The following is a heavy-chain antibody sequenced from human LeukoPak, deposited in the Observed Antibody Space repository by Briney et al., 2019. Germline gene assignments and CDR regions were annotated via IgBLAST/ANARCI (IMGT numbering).Heavy chain of an antibody. CDR1: GFTFRSYA. J-gene: IGHJ4*02. CDR3: ARYGASDYSSSWHFDY. V-gene: IGHV3-23*01. Sequence: GGSLRLSCAASGFTFRSYAMSWVRQAPGKGLGWVSAISGSGGSTYYADSVKGRFTISRDNSKNTLYLQMNSLRAEDTAVYFCARYGASDYSSSWHFDYWGQGTLVTVSS. CDR2: ISGSGGST. D-gene: IGHD6-13*01.